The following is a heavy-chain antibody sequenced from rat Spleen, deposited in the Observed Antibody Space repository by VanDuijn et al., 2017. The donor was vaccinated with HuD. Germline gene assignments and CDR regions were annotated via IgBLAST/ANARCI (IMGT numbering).Heavy chain of an antibody. CDR1: GFTFSDYY. J-gene: IGHJ2*01. Sequence: EVQLVESGGGLVQPGGSLKLSCSASGFTFSDYYMAWVRQAPTKGLEWVASISYDGGGTYYRDSVKGRFNISRDNAEKTVFLQMNSLRSEDTGTYYCAKGAPPDYWGQGVMVTVSS. CDR2: ISYDGGGT. CDR3: AKGAPPDY. D-gene: IGHD3-1*01. V-gene: IGHV5-20*01.